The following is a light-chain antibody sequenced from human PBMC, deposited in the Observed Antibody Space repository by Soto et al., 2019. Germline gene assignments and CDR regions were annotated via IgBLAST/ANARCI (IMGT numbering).Light chain of an antibody. J-gene: IGLJ1*01. CDR2: GVR. Sequence: QSILTQPASVSGSPGQSITISCTGSSSDVGGYNYVSWYQQHPGKAPRLLIHGVRNRPPGISSRFSGSKSGLTASLTISGLQAEDEAVYYCSSFTTYRVYVFGPGTKLTVL. CDR3: SSFTTYRVYV. CDR1: SSDVGGYNY. V-gene: IGLV2-14*01.